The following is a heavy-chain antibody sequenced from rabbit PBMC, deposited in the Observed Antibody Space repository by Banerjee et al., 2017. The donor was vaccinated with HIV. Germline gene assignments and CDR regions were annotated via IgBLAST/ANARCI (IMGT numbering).Heavy chain of an antibody. CDR1: GFSFSSNYW. CDR2: IYAGSSGSA. CDR3: ARKLGYYAGDGYNL. D-gene: IGHD4-2*01. J-gene: IGHJ4*01. V-gene: IGHV1S40*01. Sequence: QSLEESGGDLVKPGASPTLTCTASGFSFSSNYWICWVRQAPGKGLEWIACIYAGSSGSANYASWAKGRFTGSKTSSTTVTLQMTSLTAADTATYFCARKLGYYAGDGYNLWGQGTLVTVS.